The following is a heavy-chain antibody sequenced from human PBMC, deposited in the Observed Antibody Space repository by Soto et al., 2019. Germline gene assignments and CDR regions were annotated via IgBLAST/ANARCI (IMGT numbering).Heavy chain of an antibody. J-gene: IGHJ3*02. V-gene: IGHV4-59*01. CDR2: IYYTGGT. CDR1: GGSINNYY. Sequence: QVQLQESGPGLVKPSETLPLTCTVSGGSINNYYWSWIRQPPGKGLQWIGYIYYTGGTNYNPSLKTRATISVDAAKNQSSLKLSSVTAAETAVYYCARGLDYYDGSTHAFDIWGQGTMVTVSS. CDR3: ARGLDYYDGSTHAFDI. D-gene: IGHD3-22*01.